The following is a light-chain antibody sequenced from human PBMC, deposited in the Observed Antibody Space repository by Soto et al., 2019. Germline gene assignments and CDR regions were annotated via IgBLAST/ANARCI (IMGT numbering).Light chain of an antibody. Sequence: SYELTQPSSVSVSPGQTARITCSGDVLAKKYARWFQQKPGQAPVLAIYKDSERPSGIPERFSGSSSGTTVTLTISGAQIEDEADYYCYCAADNNVIFGGGTKLTVL. J-gene: IGLJ2*01. CDR2: KDS. V-gene: IGLV3-27*01. CDR3: YCAADNNVI. CDR1: VLAKKY.